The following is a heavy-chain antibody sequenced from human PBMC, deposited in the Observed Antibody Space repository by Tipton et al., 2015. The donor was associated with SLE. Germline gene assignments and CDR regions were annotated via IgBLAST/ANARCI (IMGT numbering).Heavy chain of an antibody. J-gene: IGHJ5*02. CDR1: GGSISSSSYY. D-gene: IGHD4-17*01. CDR3: AVSVDYGDYRGTNWFDP. CDR2: INHSGST. Sequence: PGLVKPSETLSLTCTVSGGSISSSSYYWGWIRQPPGKGLEWIGEINHSGSTNYNPSLKSRVTISVDTSKNQFSLKLSSVTAADTAVYYCAVSVDYGDYRGTNWFDPWGQGTLVTVSS. V-gene: IGHV4-39*07.